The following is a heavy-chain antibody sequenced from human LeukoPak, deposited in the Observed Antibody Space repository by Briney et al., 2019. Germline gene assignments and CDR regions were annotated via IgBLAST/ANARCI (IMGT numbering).Heavy chain of an antibody. V-gene: IGHV1-24*01. CDR2: FDPEDGET. D-gene: IGHD3-10*01. Sequence: ASVKVSCKVSGYTLTELSMHWVRQAPGKGLEWMGGFDPEDGETIYAQKFQGRVTMTEDTSTDTAYMELSSLRSEDTAVYYCATAKLSSAHMFPGYWGQGTLVTVSS. CDR3: ATAKLSSAHMFPGY. J-gene: IGHJ4*02. CDR1: GYTLTELS.